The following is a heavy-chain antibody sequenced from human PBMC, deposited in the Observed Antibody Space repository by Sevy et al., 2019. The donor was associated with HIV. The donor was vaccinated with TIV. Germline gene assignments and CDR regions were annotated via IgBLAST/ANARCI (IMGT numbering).Heavy chain of an antibody. CDR2: IYPGDSDT. J-gene: IGHJ3*02. CDR1: GYSFTSYW. Sequence: GESLKISCKGSGYSFTSYWIGWVRQMPGKGLEWMGIIYPGDSDTRYSPSFQGQVTISADKSISTAYLQWSSLKASDTAMYYCARISSSSSWSSPKDAFDIWGQGTMVTVSS. CDR3: ARISSSSSWSSPKDAFDI. D-gene: IGHD6-6*01. V-gene: IGHV5-51*01.